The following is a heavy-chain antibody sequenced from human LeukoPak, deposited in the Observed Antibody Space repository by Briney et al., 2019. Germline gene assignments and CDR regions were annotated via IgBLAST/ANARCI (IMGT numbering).Heavy chain of an antibody. D-gene: IGHD5-18*01. CDR2: IKQDGSEK. Sequence: PGGSLRLSCAASGFTFSSYWMSWVRQAPGKGLEWVANIKQDGSEKYYVDSVKGRFTISRDNAKTSLYLQMNSLRAEDTAVYYCARDLSGVAGYTYGRGIDYWGQGTLVTVSS. V-gene: IGHV3-7*01. J-gene: IGHJ4*02. CDR1: GFTFSSYW. CDR3: ARDLSGVAGYTYGRGIDY.